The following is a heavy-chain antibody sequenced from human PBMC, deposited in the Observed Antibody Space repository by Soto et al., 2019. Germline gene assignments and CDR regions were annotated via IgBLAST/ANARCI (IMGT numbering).Heavy chain of an antibody. V-gene: IGHV3-23*01. D-gene: IGHD3-10*01. Sequence: GGSLRLSCAASGFTFSSYAMSWVRQAPGKGLEWVSAISGSGGSTYYADSVKGRFTISRDNSKNTLYLQMNSLRAEDTAVYYCANPMVRGHIHGKRNYGMDVWGQGTTVTVSS. CDR3: ANPMVRGHIHGKRNYGMDV. J-gene: IGHJ6*02. CDR2: ISGSGGST. CDR1: GFTFSSYA.